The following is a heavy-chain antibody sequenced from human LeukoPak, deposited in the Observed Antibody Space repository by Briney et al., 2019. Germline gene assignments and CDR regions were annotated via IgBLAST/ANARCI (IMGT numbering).Heavy chain of an antibody. V-gene: IGHV3-48*01. CDR1: GFTFSSYN. Sequence: GGSLRLSCAASGFTFSSYNMNWVRQAPGKGLEWVSYISGGSSTIYYADSVKGRFTISRDNAKNSLFLQMNSLRAEDTAVYYCARYYDSSGYYFFDYWGQGTLVTVSS. CDR3: ARYYDSSGYYFFDY. J-gene: IGHJ4*02. CDR2: ISGGSSTI. D-gene: IGHD3-22*01.